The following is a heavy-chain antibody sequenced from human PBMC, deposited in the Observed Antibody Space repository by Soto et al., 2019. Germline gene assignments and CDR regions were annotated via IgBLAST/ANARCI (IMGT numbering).Heavy chain of an antibody. J-gene: IGHJ4*02. CDR3: ARITGKGQPIDY. CDR1: GFSLSNARMG. CDR2: IFSNDEK. Sequence: QVTLKESGPVLVKPTETLTLTCTVSGFSLSNARMGVSWIRQPPGKALEWLAHIFSNDEKSYSTSLKSRLTISKHTSKSQVVLTMTNMDPVDTATYYCARITGKGQPIDYWGQGTLVTVSS. V-gene: IGHV2-26*01. D-gene: IGHD1-1*01.